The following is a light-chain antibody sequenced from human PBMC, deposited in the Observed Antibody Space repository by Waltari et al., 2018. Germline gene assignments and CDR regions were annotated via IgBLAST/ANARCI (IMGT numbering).Light chain of an antibody. CDR2: DVS. V-gene: IGLV2-14*03. J-gene: IGLJ3*02. Sequence: QSALTQPASVSGSPGQSITIPCTGTSTDVGAYNYVPWYQQHPGKVPKLLIFDVSNRPSGVSNRFSGSKSGNTAALTISGLQAEDESDYYCCSFTSRSTWVFGGETKLTVL. CDR3: CSFTSRSTWV. CDR1: STDVGAYNY.